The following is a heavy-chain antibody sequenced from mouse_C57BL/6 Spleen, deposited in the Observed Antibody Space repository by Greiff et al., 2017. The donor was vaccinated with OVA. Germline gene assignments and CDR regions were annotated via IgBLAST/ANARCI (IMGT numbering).Heavy chain of an antibody. CDR1: GFTFSNYW. Sequence: EVKLVESGGGLVQPGGSMKLSCVASGFTFSNYWMNWVRQSPEKGLEWVAQIRLKSDNYATHYAESVKGRFTISRDDSKSSVYLQMNNLRAEDTGIYYCTGYGNYVKYAMDYWGQGTTVTVSS. CDR2: IRLKSDNYAT. CDR3: TGYGNYVKYAMDY. J-gene: IGHJ4*01. D-gene: IGHD2-1*01. V-gene: IGHV6-3*01.